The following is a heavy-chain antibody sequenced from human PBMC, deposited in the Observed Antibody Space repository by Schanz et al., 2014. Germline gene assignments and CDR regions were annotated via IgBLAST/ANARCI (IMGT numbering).Heavy chain of an antibody. J-gene: IGHJ6*02. CDR2: IYYSGST. V-gene: IGHV4-59*01. CDR1: GGSISNYH. Sequence: QVQLQESGPGLVKPSETLSLTCTVSGGSISNYHWSWIRQPPGKGLEWIGNIYYSGSTNYNPSLKSRVTITVDTYKNQFSLRLTSVTAADTALYYCSREGSRRPRMDVWGHGTTVTVSS. D-gene: IGHD3-10*01. CDR3: SREGSRRPRMDV.